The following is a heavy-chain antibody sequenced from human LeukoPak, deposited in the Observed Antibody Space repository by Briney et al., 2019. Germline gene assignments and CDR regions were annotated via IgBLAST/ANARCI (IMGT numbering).Heavy chain of an antibody. CDR1: GFTFSSYA. CDR3: AALWFGEFATFDY. Sequence: GVSLRLSCAASGFTFSSYAMSWVRQAPGKGLEWVSAISGSGGSTYYADSVKGRFTISRDNSKNTLYLQMNSLRAEDTAVYYCAALWFGEFATFDYWGQGTLVTVSS. D-gene: IGHD3-10*01. CDR2: ISGSGGST. V-gene: IGHV3-23*01. J-gene: IGHJ4*02.